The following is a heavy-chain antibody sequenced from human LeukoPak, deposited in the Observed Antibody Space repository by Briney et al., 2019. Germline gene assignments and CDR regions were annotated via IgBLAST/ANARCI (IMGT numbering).Heavy chain of an antibody. V-gene: IGHV3-66*01. CDR1: GFTVSSNY. Sequence: GGSLRLSCAASGFTVSSNYINWVRQAPGKGLEWVAVIYSGGSTYYADSVKGRFTLSRDDSKNTLYLQMNRLRSEDTAVYYCVRDRGAYNYDTGYRGEGTLVTVSS. J-gene: IGHJ4*02. D-gene: IGHD3-22*01. CDR2: IYSGGST. CDR3: VRDRGAYNYDTGY.